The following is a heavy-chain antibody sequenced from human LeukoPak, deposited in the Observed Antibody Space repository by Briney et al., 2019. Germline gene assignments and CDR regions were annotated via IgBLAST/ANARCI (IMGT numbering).Heavy chain of an antibody. CDR3: ARDPYSGNYGNDYYYYMDV. CDR1: GFTFSDYN. CDR2: ITSSGTYI. Sequence: GGSLRLSCAASGFTFSDYNMNWVRQAPGKAMEWVSSITSSGTYIFYADSVKGRFTISRDNAKNSLYLQMDSLGPEDTAVYYCARDPYSGNYGNDYYYYMDVWGKGTTVTISS. V-gene: IGHV3-21*01. D-gene: IGHD1-26*01. J-gene: IGHJ6*03.